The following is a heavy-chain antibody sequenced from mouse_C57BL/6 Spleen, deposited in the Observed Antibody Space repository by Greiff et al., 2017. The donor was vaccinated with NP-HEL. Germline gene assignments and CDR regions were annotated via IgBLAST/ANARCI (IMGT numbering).Heavy chain of an antibody. CDR2: IDPSDSYT. D-gene: IGHD2-2*01. CDR1: GYTFTSYW. CDR3: ARAEGHDGYDVDY. V-gene: IGHV1-69*01. J-gene: IGHJ2*01. Sequence: QVQLQQPGAELVMPGASVKLSCKASGYTFTSYWMHWVKQRPGQGLEWIGEIDPSDSYTNYNQKFKGKSTLTVDQSSSTAYMQLSSLTSEDSAVYYCARAEGHDGYDVDYWGQGTTLTVSS.